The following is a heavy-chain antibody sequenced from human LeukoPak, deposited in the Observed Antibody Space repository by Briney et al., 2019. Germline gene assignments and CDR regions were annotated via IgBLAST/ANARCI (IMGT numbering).Heavy chain of an antibody. CDR2: ISSSSSYI. Sequence: PGGSLRLSCAASGFTFSSYSMNWVRQAPGKGLEWVSSISSSSSYIYYADSVKGRFTISRDNAKNSLYLQMNSLRAEDTAVYYCARDIFLSYDILTGYFDYWGQGTLVTVSS. D-gene: IGHD3-9*01. CDR3: ARDIFLSYDILTGYFDY. V-gene: IGHV3-21*01. J-gene: IGHJ4*02. CDR1: GFTFSSYS.